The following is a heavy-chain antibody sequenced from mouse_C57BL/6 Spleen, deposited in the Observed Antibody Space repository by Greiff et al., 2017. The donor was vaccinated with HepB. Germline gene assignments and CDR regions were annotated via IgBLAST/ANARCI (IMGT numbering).Heavy chain of an antibody. CDR3: ARGSSYRYFDV. CDR1: GYTFTGYW. D-gene: IGHD1-1*01. Sequence: VKVVESGAELMKPGASVKLSCKATGYTFTGYWIEWVKQRPGHGLEWIGEILPGSGSTNYTEKFKGTATFTADTSSNTAYMQLSSLTTEDSAIYYCARGSSYRYFDVWGTGTTVTVSS. V-gene: IGHV1-9*01. J-gene: IGHJ1*03. CDR2: ILPGSGST.